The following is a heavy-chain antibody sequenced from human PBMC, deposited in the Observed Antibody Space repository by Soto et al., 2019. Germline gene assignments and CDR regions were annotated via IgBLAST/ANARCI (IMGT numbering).Heavy chain of an antibody. D-gene: IGHD3-3*01. CDR1: GFTFSSYW. CDR3: ARVLRYDFWSGSYFDY. V-gene: IGHV3-7*03. Sequence: EVQLVESGGGLVQPGGSLRLSCAASGFTFSSYWMSWVRQAPGKGLEWVANIKQDGSEKYYVDSVKGRFTISRDNAKKSLSLQMNSLRAEDTAVYYCARVLRYDFWSGSYFDYWGQGTLVTVSS. CDR2: IKQDGSEK. J-gene: IGHJ4*02.